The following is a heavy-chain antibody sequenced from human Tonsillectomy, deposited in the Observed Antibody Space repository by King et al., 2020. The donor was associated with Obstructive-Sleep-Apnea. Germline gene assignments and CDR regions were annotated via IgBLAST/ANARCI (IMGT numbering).Heavy chain of an antibody. D-gene: IGHD2-2*01. CDR1: GFTFSTYS. J-gene: IGHJ6*02. CDR3: ARDDGTYARKYGMDV. V-gene: IGHV3-48*04. CDR2: INEISGAI. Sequence: VQLVESGGGLLQPGGSLRRSCAASGFTFSTYSMNWVRQASGKGLEWISYINEISGAIYYADSVRGRFTISRDNAKNSLYLQMNNLRAEDTAVYYCARDDGTYARKYGMDVWGQGTTVTVSS.